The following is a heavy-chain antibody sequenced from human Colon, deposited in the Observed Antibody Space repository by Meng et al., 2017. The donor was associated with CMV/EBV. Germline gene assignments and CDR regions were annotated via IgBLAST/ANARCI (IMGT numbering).Heavy chain of an antibody. CDR2: IYYSGNT. D-gene: IGHD3-3*01. Sequence: GSLRLSCTVSAGSINTDSYYWAWIRQPPGKGLEWIGSIYYSGNTFYNPSLGSRVTMSMDTSYNQFSLKVTSVTAADTAVYYCVREGGSGFLEWLSTFDSWGQGTLVTVSS. CDR3: VREGGSGFLEWLSTFDS. V-gene: IGHV4-39*07. J-gene: IGHJ5*01. CDR1: AGSINTDSYY.